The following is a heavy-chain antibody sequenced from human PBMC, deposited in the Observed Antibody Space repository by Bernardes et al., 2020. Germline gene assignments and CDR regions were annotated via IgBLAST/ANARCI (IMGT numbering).Heavy chain of an antibody. D-gene: IGHD4-17*01. Sequence: ASVKVSCKASGYTFTGYYIHWVRQAPGQGLEWMGWINPNSGGTNYAQKFQDWVTMTTDTSTSTAYMELRSLRSDDTAVYYCAKMDYGDYGEEAWGQGTMVTVSS. CDR1: GYTFTGYY. J-gene: IGHJ3*01. V-gene: IGHV1-2*04. CDR2: INPNSGGT. CDR3: AKMDYGDYGEEA.